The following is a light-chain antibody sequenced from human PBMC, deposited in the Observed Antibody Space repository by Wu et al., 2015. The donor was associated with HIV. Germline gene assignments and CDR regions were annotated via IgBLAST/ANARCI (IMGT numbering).Light chain of an antibody. J-gene: IGKJ1*01. Sequence: ASVGDESHHLLRASQSINIWLTWYPDRKPGKAPKVLIYKASSLESGVPSRFSGSGSGTEFTLTISSLQPDDFGTYYCLQYDTYPRTFGQGTKAEVK. V-gene: IGKV1-5*03. CDR2: KAS. CDR3: LQYDTYPRT. CDR1: QSINIW.